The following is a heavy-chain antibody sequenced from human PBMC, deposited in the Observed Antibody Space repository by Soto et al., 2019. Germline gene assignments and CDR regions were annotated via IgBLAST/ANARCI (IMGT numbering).Heavy chain of an antibody. CDR1: GYTFTGYY. J-gene: IGHJ6*02. V-gene: IGHV1-2*02. CDR2: INPNSGGT. CDR3: ARGRLSYYDFWSGYLADYYYYGMDV. Sequence: ASVKVSCKASGYTFTGYYMHWVRQAPGQGLEWMGWINPNSGGTNYAQKFQGRVTKTRNTSISTAYMELSSLRSEDTAVYYCARGRLSYYDFWSGYLADYYYYGMDVWGQGTTVTVSS. D-gene: IGHD3-3*01.